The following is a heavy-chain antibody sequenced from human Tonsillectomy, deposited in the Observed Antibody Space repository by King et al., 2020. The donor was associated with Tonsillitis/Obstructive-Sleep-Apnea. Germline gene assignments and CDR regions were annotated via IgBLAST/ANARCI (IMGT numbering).Heavy chain of an antibody. Sequence: VQLVESGGGLVQPGGSLRLSCEASGFTVSSNYMSWVRQAPGKGLEWVSVIYSGGYTYYADSVKGRFTISRDNSKNTLYLQMNSLRAEDTAVYYCARRQLHLGELSFDYWGQGTLVTVSS. CDR2: IYSGGYT. D-gene: IGHD3-16*02. V-gene: IGHV3-66*01. J-gene: IGHJ4*02. CDR3: ARRQLHLGELSFDY. CDR1: GFTVSSNY.